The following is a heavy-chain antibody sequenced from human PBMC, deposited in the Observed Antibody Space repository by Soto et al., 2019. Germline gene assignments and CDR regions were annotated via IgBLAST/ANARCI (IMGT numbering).Heavy chain of an antibody. CDR1: GFTFSSYA. CDR3: ANRPGGGGGYGMDV. J-gene: IGHJ6*02. CDR2: ISGNGDST. Sequence: GGSLRLSCAASGFTFSSYAMSWVRQAPGKGLEWVSAISGNGDSTYYADSVKGRFTISRDNSKNTLSLQMYSLRAEDTAVYYWANRPGGGGGYGMDVWGQGTTVTVSS. D-gene: IGHD3-16*01. V-gene: IGHV3-23*01.